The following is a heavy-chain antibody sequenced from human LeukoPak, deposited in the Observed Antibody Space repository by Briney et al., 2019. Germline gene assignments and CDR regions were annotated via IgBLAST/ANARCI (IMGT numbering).Heavy chain of an antibody. CDR1: GGAITGSSYY. V-gene: IGHV4-39*01. CDR3: ARQYYDRTGYYYFDY. Sequence: SETLSLTCSASGGAITGSSYYWGWIRQPPGKGLEWIGSLYYSGSTYYNPSLKSRVTISADTSKNQFPLKLISVTAADRAVYYCARQYYDRTGYYYFDYWDQGTLVTVSS. J-gene: IGHJ4*02. D-gene: IGHD3-22*01. CDR2: LYYSGST.